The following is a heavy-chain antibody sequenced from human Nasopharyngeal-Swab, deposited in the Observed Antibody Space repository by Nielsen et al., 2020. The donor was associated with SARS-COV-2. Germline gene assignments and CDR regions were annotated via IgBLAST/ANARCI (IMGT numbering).Heavy chain of an antibody. CDR2: ISSSSSYI. V-gene: IGHV3-21*04. Sequence: GESLKISCAASGFTFSSYSMNWVRQAPGKGLEWVSSISSSSSYIYYADSVKGRFTISRDNSKNTLYLQMNSLRAEDTAVYYCAKEYSSGWYFPGYWGQGTLVTVSS. J-gene: IGHJ4*02. CDR3: AKEYSSGWYFPGY. D-gene: IGHD6-19*01. CDR1: GFTFSSYS.